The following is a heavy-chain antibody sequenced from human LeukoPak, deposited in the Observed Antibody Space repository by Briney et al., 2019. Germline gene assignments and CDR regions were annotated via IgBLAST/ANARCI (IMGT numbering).Heavy chain of an antibody. Sequence: GGPLRLSCAASGFTFSDYYLIWLRQAPGKGLEWVSYISSSGSSIFYADSVKGRFTISRENDKNSLYLQMNGLRTEDTAVYDCARERNYDSSGYDSGGGYFDYWGRGPLVSVSS. CDR3: ARERNYDSSGYDSGGGYFDY. V-gene: IGHV3-11*01. CDR2: ISSSGSSI. D-gene: IGHD3-22*01. J-gene: IGHJ4*02. CDR1: GFTFSDYY.